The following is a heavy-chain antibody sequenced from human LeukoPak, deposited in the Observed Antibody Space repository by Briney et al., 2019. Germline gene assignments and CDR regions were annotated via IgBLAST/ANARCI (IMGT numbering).Heavy chain of an antibody. CDR3: ARGDSSGYYFRNNWFDP. Sequence: ASVKVSCKASGYTFTGYYMHWVRQAPGQGLAWMGWINPNSGGTNYSQKFQGRVTMTRDTSISTAYMELSRLRSDDTAVYYCARGDSSGYYFRNNWFDPWGQGTLVTVSS. V-gene: IGHV1-2*02. J-gene: IGHJ5*02. D-gene: IGHD3-22*01. CDR2: INPNSGGT. CDR1: GYTFTGYY.